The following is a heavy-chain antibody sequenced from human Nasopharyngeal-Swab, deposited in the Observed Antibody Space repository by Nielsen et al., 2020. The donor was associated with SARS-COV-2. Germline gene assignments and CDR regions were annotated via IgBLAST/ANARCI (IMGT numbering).Heavy chain of an antibody. D-gene: IGHD3-22*01. CDR2: ISGSGGST. J-gene: IGHJ4*02. CDR3: AKDRITMIVEPDY. V-gene: IGHV3-23*01. Sequence: WIRQPPGKGLEWVSAISGSGGSTCYADSVKGRFTISRDNSKNTLYLQMNSLRAEDTAVYYCAKDRITMIVEPDYWGQGTLVTVSS.